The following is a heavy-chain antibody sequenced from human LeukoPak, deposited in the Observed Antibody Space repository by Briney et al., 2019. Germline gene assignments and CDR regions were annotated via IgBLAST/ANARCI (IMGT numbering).Heavy chain of an antibody. CDR1: GFTFSSYA. D-gene: IGHD2-2*01. CDR3: AKEVRRDIVVVPAAMGDAFDI. CDR2: ISGSGGST. Sequence: GGSLRLSCAASGFTFSSYAMSWVRQAPGKGLEWVSAISGSGGSTYYADSVKGRFTISRDNSKNTLYLQMNSLRAEDTAVYYCAKEVRRDIVVVPAAMGDAFDIWGQGTMVTVSS. V-gene: IGHV3-23*01. J-gene: IGHJ3*02.